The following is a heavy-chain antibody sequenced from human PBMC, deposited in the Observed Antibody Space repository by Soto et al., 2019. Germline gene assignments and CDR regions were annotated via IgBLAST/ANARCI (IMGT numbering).Heavy chain of an antibody. D-gene: IGHD3-22*01. V-gene: IGHV4-31*03. CDR3: AREISYYDSSGYYYVHAFDI. CDR2: IYYSGST. Sequence: QVQLQESGPGLVKPSQTLSLTCTVSGGSISSGGYYWSWIRQHPGKGLEWIGYIYYSGSTYYNPSLKRRVTISVDTSKNQFSLKLSSVTAADTAVYYCAREISYYDSSGYYYVHAFDIWGQGTMVTVSS. CDR1: GGSISSGGYY. J-gene: IGHJ3*02.